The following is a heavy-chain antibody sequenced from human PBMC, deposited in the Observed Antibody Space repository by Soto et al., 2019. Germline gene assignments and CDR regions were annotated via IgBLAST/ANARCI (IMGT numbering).Heavy chain of an antibody. D-gene: IGHD3-22*01. J-gene: IGHJ5*02. V-gene: IGHV3-49*03. CDR1: GFTFGDYA. Sequence: GGSLRLSCTASGFTFGDYAMSWFRQAPVKGLEWVGFIRSKAYGGTTEYAASVKGRFTISRDDSKSIAYLQMNSLKTEDTAVYYCTRVQLSDYYDSSGLGWFDPWRQGTLVTVSS. CDR3: TRVQLSDYYDSSGLGWFDP. CDR2: IRSKAYGGTT.